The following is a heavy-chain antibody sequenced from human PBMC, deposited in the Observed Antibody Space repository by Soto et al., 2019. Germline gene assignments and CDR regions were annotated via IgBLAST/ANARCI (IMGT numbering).Heavy chain of an antibody. CDR2: INPSGGST. Sequence: ASVKVSCKASGYTFTSYYMHWVRQAPGQGLEWMGIINPSGGSTSYAQKFQGRVTMTRDTSTSTVYMELSSLRSEDTAVYYCARGGMVRGVIIGYYYYYYMDVWAKGPRSPSP. CDR1: GYTFTSYY. CDR3: ARGGMVRGVIIGYYYYYYMDV. V-gene: IGHV1-46*03. J-gene: IGHJ6*03. D-gene: IGHD3-10*01.